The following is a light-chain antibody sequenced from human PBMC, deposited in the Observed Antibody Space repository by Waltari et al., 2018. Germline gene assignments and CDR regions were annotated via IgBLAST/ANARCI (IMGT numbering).Light chain of an antibody. J-gene: IGKJ1*01. CDR2: NTS. CDR1: QSISRW. CDR3: QQYNSYPWA. Sequence: DLQLTQSPYTLSASIAGRLTITCRATQSISRWLALYQQKPGKAPKLLIYNTSSLESGVPSRFSGSTSVTEFTLTISSLQPDDFATYYCQQYNSYPWAFGQGTKVEI. V-gene: IGKV1-5*03.